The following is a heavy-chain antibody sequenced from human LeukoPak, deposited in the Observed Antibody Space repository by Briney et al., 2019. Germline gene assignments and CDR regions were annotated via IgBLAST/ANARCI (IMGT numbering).Heavy chain of an antibody. Sequence: SQTLSLTCAISGDSVSSNSAAWNWIRQSPSSGLEWLGRTYYRSKWYNDYAVSVKSRITINPDTSKNQFSLQLNSVTPEDTAVYYCARVRRLWFGEFDYWGQGTLVTVSS. CDR1: GDSVSSNSAA. CDR2: TYYRSKWYN. D-gene: IGHD3-10*01. J-gene: IGHJ4*02. CDR3: ARVRRLWFGEFDY. V-gene: IGHV6-1*01.